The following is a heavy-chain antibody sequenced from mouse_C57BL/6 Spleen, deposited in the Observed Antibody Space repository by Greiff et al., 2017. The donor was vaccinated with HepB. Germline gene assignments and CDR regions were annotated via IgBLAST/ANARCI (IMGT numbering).Heavy chain of an antibody. CDR2: IWTGGGT. V-gene: IGHV2-9-1*01. D-gene: IGHD2-4*01. CDR1: GFSLTSYA. J-gene: IGHJ1*03. CDR3: ARMTHGYDYDLYWYFDV. Sequence: VKLVESGPGLVAPSQSLSITCTVSGFSLTSYAISWVRQPPGKGLEWLGVIWTGGGTNYNSALKSRLSISKDNSKSQVFLKMNSLQTDDTARYYCARMTHGYDYDLYWYFDVWGTGTTVTVSS.